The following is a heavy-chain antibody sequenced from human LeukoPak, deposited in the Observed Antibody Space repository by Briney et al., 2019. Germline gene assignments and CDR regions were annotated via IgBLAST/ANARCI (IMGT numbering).Heavy chain of an antibody. V-gene: IGHV3-7*03. Sequence: GGSLRLSCAASGFTLNTHWMSWVRQAPGKGLECVANIKQDGRDTYYVDSVKGRFTISRDNAKNSLNLQMNSLRAEDTAMYYCATSEGYWGQGTLVTVSS. CDR2: IKQDGRDT. CDR1: GFTLNTHW. CDR3: ATSEGY. J-gene: IGHJ4*02.